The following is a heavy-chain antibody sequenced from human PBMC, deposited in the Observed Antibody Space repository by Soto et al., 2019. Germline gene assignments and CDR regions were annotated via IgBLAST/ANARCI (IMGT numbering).Heavy chain of an antibody. D-gene: IGHD5-18*01. Sequence: LRLSCVGSGFTFRSYGIDWVRQSAGKGLEWVAVISYDGGTKYYADSVKGRFTISRDNSKNTLFLQMSSLRAEDTAVYYCASVDTALDYYGMDVWGQGTTVTVSS. V-gene: IGHV3-30*03. CDR2: ISYDGGTK. CDR3: ASVDTALDYYGMDV. J-gene: IGHJ6*02. CDR1: GFTFRSYG.